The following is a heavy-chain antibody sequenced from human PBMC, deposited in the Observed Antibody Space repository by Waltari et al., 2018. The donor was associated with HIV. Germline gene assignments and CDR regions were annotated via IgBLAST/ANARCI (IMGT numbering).Heavy chain of an antibody. V-gene: IGHV4-38-2*02. D-gene: IGHD3-9*01. CDR1: DYSISSGYY. Sequence: QVQLQESGPGLVKPSETLSLTCAVSDYSISSGYYWGWIRQPPGKGLEWIGSIYHSGSTYYNPSLKSRVTISVYTSKNQFSLKLSSVTAADTAVYYCARERGGYDILTGYWEVDVWGQGTTVTVSS. J-gene: IGHJ6*02. CDR3: ARERGGYDILTGYWEVDV. CDR2: IYHSGST.